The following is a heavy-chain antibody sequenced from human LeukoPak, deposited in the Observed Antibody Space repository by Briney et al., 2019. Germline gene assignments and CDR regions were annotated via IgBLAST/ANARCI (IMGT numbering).Heavy chain of an antibody. CDR1: GYTFTSYG. J-gene: IGHJ4*02. Sequence: GASVKVSCKASGYTFTSYGISWVRQAPGQGLEWMGWISAYNGNTNYAQKLQGRVTMTTDTSTSTAYMELRSLRSEDTAVYYCASGPPMVYAMRPFDYWGQGTLVTVSS. CDR3: ASGPPMVYAMRPFDY. D-gene: IGHD2-8*01. CDR2: ISAYNGNT. V-gene: IGHV1-18*01.